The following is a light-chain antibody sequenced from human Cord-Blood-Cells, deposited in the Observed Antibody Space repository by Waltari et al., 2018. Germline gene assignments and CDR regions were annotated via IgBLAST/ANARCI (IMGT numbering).Light chain of an antibody. J-gene: IGLJ3*02. V-gene: IGLV2-14*01. CDR1: SSDVGGYNY. Sequence: QSALTQPASVSGSPGQSITISCTGTSSDVGGYNYVSWYQQHPGKAPKLMIYDVSKRPAGVSTRLSGSKSGNTAALTISGLQAEDEADYYCSSYASSSTPWVFGGGTKLTVL. CDR3: SSYASSSTPWV. CDR2: DVS.